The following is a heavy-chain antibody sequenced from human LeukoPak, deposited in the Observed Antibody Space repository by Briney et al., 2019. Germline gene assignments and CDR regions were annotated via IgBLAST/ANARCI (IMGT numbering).Heavy chain of an antibody. V-gene: IGHV1-2*02. CDR1: GYTFTGYY. CDR3: ARVSRIAAAGTWNY. D-gene: IGHD6-13*01. Sequence: ASVKVSCKASGYTFTGYYMHWVRQAPGQGLEWMGWINPNSGGTNYAQKFQGRVTMTRDTSISTACMELSRLRSDDTAVYYCARVSRIAAAGTWNYWGQGTLVTVSS. J-gene: IGHJ4*02. CDR2: INPNSGGT.